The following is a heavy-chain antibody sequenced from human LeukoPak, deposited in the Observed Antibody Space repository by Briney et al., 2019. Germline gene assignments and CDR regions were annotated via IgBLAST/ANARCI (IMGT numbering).Heavy chain of an antibody. CDR3: ASTSGYTHYYFDY. V-gene: IGHV3-53*01. D-gene: IGHD5-12*01. Sequence: GGSLRLSCPASGFTVSGDYMSWARQAPGKGLDWVSVIYVGGRTYYADSVKGRFTISRDNSKNTLYLQMNSLRAEDTAVYYCASTSGYTHYYFDYWGQGTMVTVSS. J-gene: IGHJ4*02. CDR1: GFTVSGDY. CDR2: IYVGGRT.